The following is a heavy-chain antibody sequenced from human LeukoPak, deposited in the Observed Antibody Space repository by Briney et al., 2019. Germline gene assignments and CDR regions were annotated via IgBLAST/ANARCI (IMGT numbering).Heavy chain of an antibody. CDR1: GFTFTNNG. J-gene: IGHJ4*02. CDR3: ARDLSYTSLDY. Sequence: GGSLRHSCVASGFTFTNNGFHWVRQAPGKGLEWVAAIWSDGSKKYYADSVKGRFTISKDNSKNTLYLQMNSLRAEDTAVYFCARDLSYTSLDYGGQGTLVTVSS. V-gene: IGHV3-33*01. D-gene: IGHD4-11*01. CDR2: IWSDGSKK.